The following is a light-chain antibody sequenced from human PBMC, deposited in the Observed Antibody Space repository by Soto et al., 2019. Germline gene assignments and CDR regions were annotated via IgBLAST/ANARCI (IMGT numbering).Light chain of an antibody. CDR2: SNN. V-gene: IGLV1-44*01. CDR1: YSNIGSNT. CDR3: AAWDDSLNSPRML. J-gene: IGLJ2*01. Sequence: QSLLTQPPSVSATPGQRVTISCSGTYSNIGSNTVAWYQRLPGAAPKLLIYSNNERPSGVPDRFSGSKSGSSASLAISGLQSEDEADYDCAAWDDSLNSPRMLFGGGTKLTVL.